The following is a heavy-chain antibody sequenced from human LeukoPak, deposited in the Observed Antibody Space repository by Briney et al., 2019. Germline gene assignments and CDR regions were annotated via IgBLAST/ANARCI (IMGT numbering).Heavy chain of an antibody. V-gene: IGHV1-2*02. CDR2: INPNNGGT. D-gene: IGHD1-26*01. CDR1: GYTFTGHY. CDR3: ARGYALYSGRYIDFDY. J-gene: IGHJ4*02. Sequence: GASVKVSCKASGYTFTGHYMRWVRQAPGQGLEWMGWINPNNGGTNYAQKFQGRVAMTGDTSISTAYMELSRLRSDDTAVYYCARGYALYSGRYIDFDYWGPGTLVTVSS.